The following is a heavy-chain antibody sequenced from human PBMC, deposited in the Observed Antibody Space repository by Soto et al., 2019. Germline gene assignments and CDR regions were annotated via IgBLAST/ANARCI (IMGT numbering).Heavy chain of an antibody. D-gene: IGHD2-15*01. Sequence: GGSLRLSCAASGFTFSSYSMNWVRQAPGKGLEWVSSISSSSSYIYYADSVKGRFTISRDNAKNSLYLQMNSLRAEDTAVYYCARSYCSGGSCYPSYWYFDLWGRGTLVTVSS. V-gene: IGHV3-21*01. CDR3: ARSYCSGGSCYPSYWYFDL. CDR1: GFTFSSYS. CDR2: ISSSSSYI. J-gene: IGHJ2*01.